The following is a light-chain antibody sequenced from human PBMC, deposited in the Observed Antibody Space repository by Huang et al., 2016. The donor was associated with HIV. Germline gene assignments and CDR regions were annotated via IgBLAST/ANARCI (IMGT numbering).Light chain of an antibody. Sequence: EIVLTQSPATLSLSPGDRATLSCRASQSIDTYLAWYQQKPGQAPRLLIHDVSSRATGIPDRFSGSWSGTDFTLTISSLEPEDFAVYYCQQRTNWPPLTFGGGTTVEIK. CDR3: QQRTNWPPLT. CDR2: DVS. CDR1: QSIDTY. J-gene: IGKJ4*01. V-gene: IGKV3-11*01.